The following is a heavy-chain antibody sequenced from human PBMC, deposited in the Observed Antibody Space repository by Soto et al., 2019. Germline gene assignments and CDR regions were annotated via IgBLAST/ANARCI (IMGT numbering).Heavy chain of an antibody. J-gene: IGHJ4*02. V-gene: IGHV4-34*01. Sequence: SETLSLTCAVYGGSFSGYYWSWIRQPPGKGLEWIGEINHSGSTNYNPSLKSRVTISVDTSKNQFSLKLTSATAADTAVYYCARDFKRYSSSPGPLEYWGQGTLVTV. CDR2: INHSGST. CDR1: GGSFSGYY. CDR3: ARDFKRYSSSPGPLEY. D-gene: IGHD6-6*01.